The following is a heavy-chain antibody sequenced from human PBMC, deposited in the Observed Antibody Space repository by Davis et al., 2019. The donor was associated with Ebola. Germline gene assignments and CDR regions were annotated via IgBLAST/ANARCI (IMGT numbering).Heavy chain of an antibody. CDR3: ARELSRGYGYYYYGRDV. V-gene: IGHV4-59*01. CDR1: GGSISSYY. Sequence: PSETLSLTCTVSGGSISSYYWSWIRQPPGKGLEWIGYIYYSGSTNYNPSLKSRVTISVDTAKNQFSLKLSSVTAADTAVYYCARELSRGYGYYYYGRDVWGQGTTVTVSS. CDR2: IYYSGST. J-gene: IGHJ6*02. D-gene: IGHD5-12*01.